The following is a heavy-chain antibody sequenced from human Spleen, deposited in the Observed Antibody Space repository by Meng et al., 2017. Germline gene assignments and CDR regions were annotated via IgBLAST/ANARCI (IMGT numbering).Heavy chain of an antibody. J-gene: IGHJ6*02. Sequence: SGPTLVTPTQTPTLTCTFSVFSLSTSGMCVSWIRQLPGTALEWLSLIDWDDDKYYSTSLKTRLTISKDITKKQVDLTKTNMDPVDTATYYWARTTTPYGSGSYYGGYYYYYGRDVWGQGTTVTVSS. CDR1: VFSLSTSGMC. CDR3: ARTTTPYGSGSYYGGYYYYYGRDV. CDR2: IDWDDDK. V-gene: IGHV2-70*01. D-gene: IGHD3-10*01.